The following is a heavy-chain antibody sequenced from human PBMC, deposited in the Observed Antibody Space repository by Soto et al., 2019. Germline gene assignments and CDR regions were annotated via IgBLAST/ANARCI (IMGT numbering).Heavy chain of an antibody. D-gene: IGHD6-6*01. Sequence: ASVKVSYKASGYTFTGYYMHWVRQAPGQGLEWMGWINPNSGGTNYAQKFQGWVTMTRDTSISTAYMELSRLRSDDTAVYYCARGLDRPYYYMDVWGKGTTVTVSS. V-gene: IGHV1-2*04. J-gene: IGHJ6*03. CDR3: ARGLDRPYYYMDV. CDR1: GYTFTGYY. CDR2: INPNSGGT.